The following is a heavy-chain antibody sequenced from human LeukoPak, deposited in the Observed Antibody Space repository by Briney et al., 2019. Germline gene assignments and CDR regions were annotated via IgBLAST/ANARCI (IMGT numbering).Heavy chain of an antibody. CDR1: GFTFSSYA. Sequence: GGSLRLSCAASGFTFSSYAMHWVRQAPGKGLEGVAVISYDGSNKYYADSVKGRFTISRDNSKNPLYLKMNSLRAEDTAVYYCARDLSMTTVTTIDYWGQGTLVSVSS. CDR2: ISYDGSNK. CDR3: ARDLSMTTVTTIDY. D-gene: IGHD4-11*01. J-gene: IGHJ4*02. V-gene: IGHV3-30-3*01.